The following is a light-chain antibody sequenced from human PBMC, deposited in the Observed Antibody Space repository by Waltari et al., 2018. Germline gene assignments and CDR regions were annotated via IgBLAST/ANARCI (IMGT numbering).Light chain of an antibody. CDR2: EGS. CDR1: SRDVGSYNL. V-gene: IGLV2-23*01. Sequence: QSALTQPASVSGSPGQSITISCTGTSRDVGSYNLASWYQQHPGKAPKLMIYEGSKRPSGVSNRFSGSKSGNTASLTISGLQAEDEADYYCCSYAGSSTSVVFGGGTKLTVL. J-gene: IGLJ2*01. CDR3: CSYAGSSTSVV.